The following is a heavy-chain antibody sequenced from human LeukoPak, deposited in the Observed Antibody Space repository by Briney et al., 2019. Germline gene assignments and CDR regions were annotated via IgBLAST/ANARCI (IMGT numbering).Heavy chain of an antibody. CDR1: GYTFTSYD. V-gene: IGHV1-8*03. Sequence: ASVKVSCKASGYTFTSYDINWVRQATGQGLEWMGWMNPNSGNTGYAQKFQGRVTITRNTSISTAYMELSSLRSEDTAVYYCARGPITMVRGVIIYDAFDIWAKGQWSPFLQ. CDR2: MNPNSGNT. J-gene: IGHJ3*02. CDR3: ARGPITMVRGVIIYDAFDI. D-gene: IGHD3-10*01.